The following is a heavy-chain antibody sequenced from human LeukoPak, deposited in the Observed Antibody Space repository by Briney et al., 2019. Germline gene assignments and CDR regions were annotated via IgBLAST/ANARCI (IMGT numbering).Heavy chain of an antibody. J-gene: IGHJ4*02. V-gene: IGHV3-21*01. CDR3: ARTSEALFDY. CDR2: ISSSSSYI. Sequence: GGSLRLSCVASGFPFSSYWMTWVRQAPGKGLEWVSSISSSSSYIYYADSVKGRFTISRDNAKNSLYLQMNSLRAEDTAVYYCARTSEALFDYWGQGTLVTVSS. CDR1: GFPFSSYW.